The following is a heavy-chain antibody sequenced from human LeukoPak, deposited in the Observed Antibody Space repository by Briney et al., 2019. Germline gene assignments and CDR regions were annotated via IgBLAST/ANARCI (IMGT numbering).Heavy chain of an antibody. J-gene: IGHJ6*02. CDR1: GGSISSSSYY. V-gene: IGHV4-39*07. D-gene: IGHD6-6*01. CDR2: IYYSGST. Sequence: SETLSLTCTVSGGSISSSSYYWGWIRQPPGKGLEWIGSIYYSGSTYYNPSLKSRVTISVDTSKNQFSLKLSSVTAADTAVYYCASGVLRIAACYYYYYGMDVWGQGTTVTVSS. CDR3: ASGVLRIAACYYYYYGMDV.